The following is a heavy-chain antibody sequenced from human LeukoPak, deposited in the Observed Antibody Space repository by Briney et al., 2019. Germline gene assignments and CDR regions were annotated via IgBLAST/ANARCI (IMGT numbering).Heavy chain of an antibody. CDR2: MNPNSGNT. CDR3: AADKAPTDPYKWVDP. V-gene: IGHV1-8*03. Sequence: ASVKVSCKASGYTFTSYDINWVRQATGQGLEWMGWMNPNSGNTGYAQKFQGRVTITRNTSISTAYMELSSLRSEDTAVYYCAADKAPTDPYKWVDPWGQGTQVIVSS. D-gene: IGHD1-1*01. CDR1: GYTFTSYD. J-gene: IGHJ5*02.